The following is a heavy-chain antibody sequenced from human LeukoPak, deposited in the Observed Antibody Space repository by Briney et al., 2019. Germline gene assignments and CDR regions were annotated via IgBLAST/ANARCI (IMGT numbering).Heavy chain of an antibody. CDR1: GFTFSDYS. CDR3: ARERVTAAAGDGFDS. V-gene: IGHV3-48*02. D-gene: IGHD4-23*01. J-gene: IGHJ4*02. Sequence: GGSLRLSCAASGFTFSDYSMNWVRQAPGKGLEWVSYISSSSTTIFYADSVKGRFTISRDNAKNSLFLQMNGLRDEDTALYYCARERVTAAAGDGFDSWGQGTLVTVSS. CDR2: ISSSSTTI.